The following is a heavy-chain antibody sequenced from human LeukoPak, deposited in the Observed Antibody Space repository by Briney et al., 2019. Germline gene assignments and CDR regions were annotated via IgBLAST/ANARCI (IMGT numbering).Heavy chain of an antibody. Sequence: PGGSLRLSCAASGFTFSRYGMSWVRQAPGKGLEWVSYISFSSNTMYYADSVKGRFTISRDNAKNSLFLQMDSLRDEDTAVYYCARDGDGHFDYWGQGTLVTVSS. CDR3: ARDGDGHFDY. V-gene: IGHV3-48*02. CDR1: GFTFSRYG. D-gene: IGHD2-21*01. J-gene: IGHJ4*02. CDR2: ISFSSNTM.